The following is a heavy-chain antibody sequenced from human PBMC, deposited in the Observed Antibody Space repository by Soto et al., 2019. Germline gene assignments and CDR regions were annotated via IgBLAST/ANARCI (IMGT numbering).Heavy chain of an antibody. CDR1: GGSISGTAYY. J-gene: IGHJ4*02. CDR3: ATNSGGLWSYFDY. V-gene: IGHV4-39*01. D-gene: IGHD1-26*01. CDR2: IYYSGAT. Sequence: QLRLQESGPGLVKPSETLSLTCTVSGGSISGTAYYWAWIRQPPGKGLEWIGSIYYSGATYYSPSLKSRVTMSVDTSKNQFSLNLNSVTAADTAVYYCATNSGGLWSYFDYWGQGTPVTVSS.